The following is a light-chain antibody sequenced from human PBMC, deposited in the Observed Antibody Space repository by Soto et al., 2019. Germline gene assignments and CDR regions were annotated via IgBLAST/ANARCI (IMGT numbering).Light chain of an antibody. J-gene: IGKJ1*01. V-gene: IGKV1-9*01. Sequence: DIQLTQSPSFLSASVGDRVTITCRASQDISSYLAWYQQRPGKVPRFLTHSASTLQSVVPSRFSATGSGTTFTLTISSLQPEDSATYYCQQRNRFPRTFGQGTKVEV. CDR2: SAS. CDR1: QDISSY. CDR3: QQRNRFPRT.